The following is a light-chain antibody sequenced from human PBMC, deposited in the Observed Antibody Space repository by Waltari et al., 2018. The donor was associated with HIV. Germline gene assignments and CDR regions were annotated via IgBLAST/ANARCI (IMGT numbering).Light chain of an antibody. CDR3: QQRSNWPALT. CDR1: QSVSSY. V-gene: IGKV3-11*01. Sequence: EIVLTQSPATLSLSPEERATLSCRASQSVSSYLAWYQQKPGQAPRLLIYDASNRATGITARFSGSGSGTDFTLTISSLEHEDFAVYYCQQRSNWPALTFGGGTKVEIK. CDR2: DAS. J-gene: IGKJ4*01.